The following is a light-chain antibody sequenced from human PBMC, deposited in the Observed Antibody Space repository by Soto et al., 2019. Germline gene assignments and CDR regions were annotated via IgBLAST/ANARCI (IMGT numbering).Light chain of an antibody. CDR1: SSDVGGYNS. CDR2: DVT. J-gene: IGLJ1*01. CDR3: SSFTSSMTNV. Sequence: QSVLPQPASVSGSPGQSITISCTGTSSDVGGYNSVSWYQQHPGKAPKLILYDVTDRPSGVSYRFSGSKSGNTASLTISGLQAADEADYFCSSFTSSMTNVFGSGTKAT. V-gene: IGLV2-14*01.